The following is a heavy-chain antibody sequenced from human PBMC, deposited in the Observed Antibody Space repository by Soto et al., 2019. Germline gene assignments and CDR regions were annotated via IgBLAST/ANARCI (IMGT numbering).Heavy chain of an antibody. J-gene: IGHJ4*02. CDR2: INHSGST. CDR3: ASWDIVATIGFDY. D-gene: IGHD5-12*01. Sequence: SETLSLTCAVYGGSFSGYYWSWIRQPPGKGLEWIGEINHSGSTNYNPSIKSRVTISVDTSKNQFSLKLSSVTAADTAVYYCASWDIVATIGFDYWGQGTLVTVSS. CDR1: GGSFSGYY. V-gene: IGHV4-34*01.